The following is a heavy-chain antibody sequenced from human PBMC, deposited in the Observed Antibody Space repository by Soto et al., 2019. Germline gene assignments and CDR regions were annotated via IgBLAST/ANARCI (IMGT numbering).Heavy chain of an antibody. V-gene: IGHV1-18*04. CDR2: INPNNDNS. D-gene: IGHD3-16*01. Sequence: QVELVQSGGEVKKPGASVKVSCKASGYTFTSHGISWVRQAPGQGLEWVGWINPNNDNSVSAQKFQDRVTLTTDTATSTVYMELRCLTSDDTAFYYCAMTPTYIRLGDNWGQGTLVTVAS. CDR1: GYTFTSHG. J-gene: IGHJ4*02. CDR3: AMTPTYIRLGDN.